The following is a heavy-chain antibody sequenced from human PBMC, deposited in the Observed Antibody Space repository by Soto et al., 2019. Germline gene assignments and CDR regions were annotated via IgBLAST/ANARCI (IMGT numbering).Heavy chain of an antibody. CDR1: GGSISSYY. V-gene: IGHV4-59*08. Sequence: SETLSLTCTVSGGSISSYYWSWIRQPPGKGLEWIGYIYYSGSTNYNPSLKSRVTISVDTSKNQFSLKLSSVTAADTAVYYCARTRYCSGGSCSPYYYYYYMDVWGKGTTVTVSS. CDR2: IYYSGST. J-gene: IGHJ6*03. D-gene: IGHD2-15*01. CDR3: ARTRYCSGGSCSPYYYYYYMDV.